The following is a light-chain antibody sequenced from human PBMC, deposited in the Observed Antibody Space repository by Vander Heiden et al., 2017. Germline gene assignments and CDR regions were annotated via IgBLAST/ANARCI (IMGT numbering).Light chain of an antibody. J-gene: IGKJ5*01. CDR3: QQYNNWPPIT. Sequence: EIVMTQSRATLSVSPGERATLSCRASQSVSSNLAWYQQKPGQAPRLPIYGASTRVTGIPARFSGSGYGTEFTLTISSLQSEDFAVYYGQQYNNWPPITFGQGTRLEVK. V-gene: IGKV3-15*01. CDR1: QSVSSN. CDR2: GAS.